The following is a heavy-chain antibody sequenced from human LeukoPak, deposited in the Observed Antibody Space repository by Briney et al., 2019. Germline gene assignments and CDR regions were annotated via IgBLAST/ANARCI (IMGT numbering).Heavy chain of an antibody. J-gene: IGHJ5*02. CDR2: INHSGST. D-gene: IGHD3-9*01. CDR3: ARAGLRYFDWLHGGWFDP. Sequence: SETLSLTCAVYGGSFSGYYWSWIRQPPGKGLEWIGEINHSGSTNYNPSLKSRVTISVDTSKNQFSLKLSSVTAADTAVYYCARAGLRYFDWLHGGWFDPWGQGTLVTVSS. CDR1: GGSFSGYY. V-gene: IGHV4-34*01.